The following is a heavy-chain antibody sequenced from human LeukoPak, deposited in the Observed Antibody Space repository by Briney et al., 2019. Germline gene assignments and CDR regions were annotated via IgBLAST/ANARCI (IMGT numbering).Heavy chain of an antibody. Sequence: GASVKVSRKASGYTFTGYYMHWVRQAPGQGLEWMGWINPNSGGTNYAQKFQGRVTMTRDTSISTAYMELSRLRSDDTAVYYCARWDIVVVPAAGFDYWGQGTLVTVSS. CDR1: GYTFTGYY. J-gene: IGHJ4*02. D-gene: IGHD2-2*01. CDR3: ARWDIVVVPAAGFDY. V-gene: IGHV1-2*02. CDR2: INPNSGGT.